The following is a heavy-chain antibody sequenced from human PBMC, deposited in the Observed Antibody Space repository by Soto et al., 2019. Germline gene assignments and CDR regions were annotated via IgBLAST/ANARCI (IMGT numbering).Heavy chain of an antibody. Sequence: TVSGGSINDFAYYWGWIRQPPGKGLEWIGTVYHNENTYYNPSLKSRVTISVDTAKNQFSLNLGSVTAADTAIYFCARRERYYGSPGWFDPWGQGALVTVSS. CDR2: VYHNENT. J-gene: IGHJ5*02. CDR3: ARRERYYGSPGWFDP. CDR1: GGSINDFAYY. V-gene: IGHV4-39*01. D-gene: IGHD3-16*01.